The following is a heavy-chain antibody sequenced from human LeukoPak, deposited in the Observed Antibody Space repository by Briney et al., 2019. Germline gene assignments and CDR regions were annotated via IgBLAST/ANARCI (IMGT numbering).Heavy chain of an antibody. Sequence: GGSLRLSCAASGFTFSSYGMHWVRQPPGKGLEWVAVISYDGSNKYYADSVKGRFTISRDNSKNTLYLQMYSLRAEDTAVYYCAKDQLVWFGQDYYGMDVWGQGTTVTVSS. CDR2: ISYDGSNK. V-gene: IGHV3-30*18. CDR3: AKDQLVWFGQDYYGMDV. CDR1: GFTFSSYG. J-gene: IGHJ6*02. D-gene: IGHD3-10*01.